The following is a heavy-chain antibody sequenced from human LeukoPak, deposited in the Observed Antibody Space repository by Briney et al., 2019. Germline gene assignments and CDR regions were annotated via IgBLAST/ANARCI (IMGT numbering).Heavy chain of an antibody. J-gene: IGHJ6*02. V-gene: IGHV1-58*02. Sequence: GASVKVSCKASGFTFTSSAMQWVRQARGQRLEWIGWIVVGSGSTNYAQKFQERVTITRDMSTSTAYMELSSLRSEDTAVYYCAAANDYGDYGGDYYGMDVWGQGTTVTVSS. D-gene: IGHD4-17*01. CDR1: GFTFTSSA. CDR2: IVVGSGST. CDR3: AAANDYGDYGGDYYGMDV.